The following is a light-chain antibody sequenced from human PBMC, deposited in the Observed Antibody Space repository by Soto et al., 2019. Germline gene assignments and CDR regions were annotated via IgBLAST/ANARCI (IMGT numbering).Light chain of an antibody. Sequence: EIALTQFPASLYLSPGETATLSCRASEGVSNYLAWYQQKPGQAPRLLIYDSSNRATAIPARYSGSGSGTNFTLTISSLEHEDSALYVCLQRSVWLTFGGGTKVEIK. J-gene: IGKJ4*01. CDR1: EGVSNY. CDR3: LQRSVWLT. CDR2: DSS. V-gene: IGKV3-11*01.